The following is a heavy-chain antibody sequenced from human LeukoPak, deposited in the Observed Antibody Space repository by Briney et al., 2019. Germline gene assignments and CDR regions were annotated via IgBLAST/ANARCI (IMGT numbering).Heavy chain of an antibody. CDR1: GFTFSSYD. V-gene: IGHV3-23*01. CDR3: ARENYCSSTSCYSVFDY. Sequence: QSGGSLRLSCAASGFTFSSYDMNWVRQAPGKGLDWVSAIRGSGDNTFYADSVKGRFTISRDNSKNMLYLQMNSLRAEDTAVYYCARENYCSSTSCYSVFDYWGQGTLVTVSS. CDR2: IRGSGDNT. D-gene: IGHD2-2*01. J-gene: IGHJ4*02.